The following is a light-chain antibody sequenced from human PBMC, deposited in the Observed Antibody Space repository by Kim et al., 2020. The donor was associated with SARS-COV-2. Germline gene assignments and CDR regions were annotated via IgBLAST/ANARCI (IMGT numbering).Light chain of an antibody. CDR1: QAISND. V-gene: IGKV1-6*01. Sequence: AIQMTQSPSSLSASVGDRVTITCRASQAISNDLGWYQQKPGEAPKLVIYAVSSLQSGVPSRFSGSGSGTEFTLTISSLQPEDFATYYCLQDYNYPLTFGQGTKVDIK. CDR3: LQDYNYPLT. CDR2: AVS. J-gene: IGKJ1*01.